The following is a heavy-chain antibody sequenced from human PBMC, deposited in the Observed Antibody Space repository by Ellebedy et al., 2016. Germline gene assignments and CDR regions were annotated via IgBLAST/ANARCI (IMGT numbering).Heavy chain of an antibody. CDR2: MNPNSGNT. J-gene: IGHJ6*02. Sequence: ASVKVSXXASGYTFTSYDINWVRQATGQGLGWMGWMNPNSGNTGYAQKFQGRVTMTRNTSISTAYMELSSLRSEDTAVYYCARALMVRGAYYYYGMDVWGQGTTVTVSS. CDR1: GYTFTSYD. CDR3: ARALMVRGAYYYYGMDV. D-gene: IGHD3-10*01. V-gene: IGHV1-8*01.